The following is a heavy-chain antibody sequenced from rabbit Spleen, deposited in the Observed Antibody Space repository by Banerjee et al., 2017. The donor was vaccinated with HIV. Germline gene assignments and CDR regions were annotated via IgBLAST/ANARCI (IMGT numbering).Heavy chain of an antibody. V-gene: IGHV1S45*01. CDR1: GFSFSSSYY. D-gene: IGHD6-1*01. J-gene: IGHJ4*01. CDR2: INAITGKA. Sequence: QEQLVESGGGLVQPEGSLTLTCKASGFSFSSSYYMCWVRQAPGKGLEWIACINAITGKAVYASWAKGRFTISKSSSTTVTLQLTSLTAADTATYFCARDDGSYDYIDGYFNLWGPGTLVTVS. CDR3: ARDDGSYDYIDGYFNL.